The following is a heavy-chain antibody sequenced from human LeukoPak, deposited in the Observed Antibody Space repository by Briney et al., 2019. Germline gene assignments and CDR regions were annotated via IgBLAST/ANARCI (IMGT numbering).Heavy chain of an antibody. Sequence: ASVKVSCKASGYTFTSYYIHWVRQAPGQGLEWMGIINPSGGSTNYAQRFQGRVTMTRDTSTSTVYMELSSLRSEDTAVYYCARFADGLDSSGYYNFDYWGQGTLVTVSS. CDR3: ARFADGLDSSGYYNFDY. V-gene: IGHV1-46*01. D-gene: IGHD3-22*01. J-gene: IGHJ4*02. CDR1: GYTFTSYY. CDR2: INPSGGST.